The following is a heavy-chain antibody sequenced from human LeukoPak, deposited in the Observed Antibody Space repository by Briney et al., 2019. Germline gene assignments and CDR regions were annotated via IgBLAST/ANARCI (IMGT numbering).Heavy chain of an antibody. J-gene: IGHJ4*02. CDR3: AKDSDLAIWFGELLPFDY. D-gene: IGHD3-10*01. CDR1: GGSISSGGYY. Sequence: SQTLSLTCTVSGGSISSGGYYWSWIRQHPGKGLEWIGYIYYSGSTYYNPSLKSRVTISVDTSKNQFSLKLSSVTAEDTAVYYCAKDSDLAIWFGELLPFDYWGQGTLVTVSS. CDR2: IYYSGST. V-gene: IGHV4-31*03.